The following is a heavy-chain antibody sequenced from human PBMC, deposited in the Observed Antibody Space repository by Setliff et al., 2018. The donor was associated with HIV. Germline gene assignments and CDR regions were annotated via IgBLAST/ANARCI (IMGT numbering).Heavy chain of an antibody. CDR2: ISRTSSYI. D-gene: IGHD2-21*01. J-gene: IGHJ6*03. CDR3: TTGDTNPIYPQYVDI. V-gene: IGHV3-21*01. Sequence: GGSLRLSCEVSGFTFSSYIMNWVRQAPGKGLEWVSSISRTSSYIYYVDSVKGRFTISRDNAKNSLYLQMNSLRAEDTAVYYCTTGDTNPIYPQYVDIWGRGTTVTVSS. CDR1: GFTFSSYI.